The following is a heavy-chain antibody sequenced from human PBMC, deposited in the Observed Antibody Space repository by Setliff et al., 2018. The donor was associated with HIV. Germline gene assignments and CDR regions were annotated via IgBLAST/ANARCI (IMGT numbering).Heavy chain of an antibody. Sequence: SVKVSCKASGGTFNNYAISWVRQAPGQGLEWVGGIIPLFGTTNYAQKFQGRVTITADESTNTAHMELNSLRSIDTAMYYCARDLNSGDYPHWFDPWGQGTLVTVSS. V-gene: IGHV1-69*13. D-gene: IGHD4-17*01. CDR1: GGTFNNYA. CDR2: IIPLFGTT. CDR3: ARDLNSGDYPHWFDP. J-gene: IGHJ5*02.